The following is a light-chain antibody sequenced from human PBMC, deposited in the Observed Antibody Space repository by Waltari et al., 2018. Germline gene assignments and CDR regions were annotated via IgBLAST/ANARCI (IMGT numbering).Light chain of an antibody. CDR1: QTVSTIA. CDR3: QQYDGIVVT. J-gene: IGKJ4*01. V-gene: IGKV3-20*01. Sequence: EIVLTQSPGTLSLSPGDRATLSCRASQTVSTIALSWYRQKPGQAPRVLIYSTYNRATGIPDRVSGSGSGTDFTLTINRLAPEDFAMYYCQQYDGIVVTFGGGTKVEI. CDR2: STY.